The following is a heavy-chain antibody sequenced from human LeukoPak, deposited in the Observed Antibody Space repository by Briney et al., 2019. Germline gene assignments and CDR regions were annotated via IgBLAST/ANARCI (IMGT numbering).Heavy chain of an antibody. Sequence: GASVKLSCKASGYTFTGYYIHWVAQAPGQRLEWLGWINPNSGGTDYIQKFQGRVTMTREKSISTAYMELSRLRSDDTALYYRTRAPSSGPFDYWGQGTLVTVSS. V-gene: IGHV1-2*02. J-gene: IGHJ4*02. D-gene: IGHD3-22*01. CDR2: INPNSGGT. CDR3: TRAPSSGPFDY. CDR1: GYTFTGYY.